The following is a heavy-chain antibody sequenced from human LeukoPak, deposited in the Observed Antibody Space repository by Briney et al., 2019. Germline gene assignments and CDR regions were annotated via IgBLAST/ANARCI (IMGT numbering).Heavy chain of an antibody. D-gene: IGHD1-26*01. V-gene: IGHV1-46*01. Sequence: GESLKISCKGSGYTFTSYYMHWVRQAPGQGLEWMGIINPSGGSTSYAQKFQGRVTMTRNMSTSTVYMELSSLRSEDTAVYYCARDQVGATGDYWGQGTLVTVSS. CDR2: INPSGGST. J-gene: IGHJ4*02. CDR1: GYTFTSYY. CDR3: ARDQVGATGDY.